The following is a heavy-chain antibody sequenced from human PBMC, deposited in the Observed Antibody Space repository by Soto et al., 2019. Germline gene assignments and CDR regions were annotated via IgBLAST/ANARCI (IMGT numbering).Heavy chain of an antibody. V-gene: IGHV3-20*01. Sequence: EVQLVESGGGVVRPGGSLRLSCAASGFTFDDYGMSWVRQAPGKGLEWASGINWTGGSTGYADSVKDRFTISRDNAKNSLYLQMNSLSADDTALYHCARWVYCSSTSCSYYMDVWGKGTTVTVSS. CDR1: GFTFDDYG. CDR3: ARWVYCSSTSCSYYMDV. CDR2: INWTGGST. D-gene: IGHD2-2*01. J-gene: IGHJ6*03.